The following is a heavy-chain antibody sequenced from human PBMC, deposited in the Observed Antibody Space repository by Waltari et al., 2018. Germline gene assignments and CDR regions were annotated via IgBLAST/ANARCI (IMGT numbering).Heavy chain of an antibody. Sequence: EVQLVESGGDLIRPGGYLRLSCEASGLVVSRSFVAWVRQAPGKGLEWVSILYSGGDTHFADSVKGRFTISRDDSRNTVYLQMNSLRAEDAALYYCASGTATVSFEFWGQGTQVTVSS. D-gene: IGHD1-1*01. V-gene: IGHV3-53*01. J-gene: IGHJ4*02. CDR1: GLVVSRSF. CDR2: LYSGGDT. CDR3: ASGTATVSFEF.